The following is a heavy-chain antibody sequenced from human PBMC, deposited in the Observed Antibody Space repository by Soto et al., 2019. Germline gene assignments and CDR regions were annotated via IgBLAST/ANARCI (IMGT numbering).Heavy chain of an antibody. V-gene: IGHV4-31*03. J-gene: IGHJ6*02. CDR3: ARGGRRSPGMDV. CDR2: IYYSGGT. Sequence: QVQLQESGPGLVKPSQTLSLTCTFSGGSISSGGYYWSWIRQHPGKGLEWIGYIYYSGGTYYTPSLKSRVTISVDTSKNQFSLKLSSVTAADTAVYYCARGGRRSPGMDVWGQGTTVTVSS. CDR1: GGSISSGGYY.